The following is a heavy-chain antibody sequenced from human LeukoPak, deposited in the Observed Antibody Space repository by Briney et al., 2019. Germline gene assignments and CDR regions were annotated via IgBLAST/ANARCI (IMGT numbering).Heavy chain of an antibody. D-gene: IGHD2-15*01. Sequence: SVKVSCKASGGTFSSYAISCVRQAPGQGLEWMGRIIPILGIANYAQTFQGRVTITADTSTSTAYMELSSLRSEDTAVYYCARNIVVVVADNNWFDPWGQGTLVTVSS. CDR3: ARNIVVVVADNNWFDP. V-gene: IGHV1-69*04. J-gene: IGHJ5*02. CDR2: IIPILGIA. CDR1: GGTFSSYA.